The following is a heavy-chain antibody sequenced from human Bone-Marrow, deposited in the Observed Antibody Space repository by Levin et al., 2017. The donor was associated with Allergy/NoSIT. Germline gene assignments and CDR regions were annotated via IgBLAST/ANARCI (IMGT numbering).Heavy chain of an antibody. J-gene: IGHJ3*02. V-gene: IGHV3-30*18. Sequence: SGGSLRLSCAASGFTFTIYGMHWVRQAPGKGLEWVAVISYDGSNEYYADSVKGRFTISRDNSKNTLSLQMNSLRAEDTAVYYCAKGRPYSRGWYKDAFDIWGQGTMVAVSP. CDR2: ISYDGSNE. CDR1: GFTFTIYG. D-gene: IGHD6-19*01. CDR3: AKGRPYSRGWYKDAFDI.